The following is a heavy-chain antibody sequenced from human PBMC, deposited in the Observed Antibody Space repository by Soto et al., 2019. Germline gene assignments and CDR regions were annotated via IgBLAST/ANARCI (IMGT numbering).Heavy chain of an antibody. CDR2: ISSSSSTI. CDR3: ARDSGYCSGGSCYPYYMDV. Sequence: GGSLRLSCAASGFTFSSYSMNWVHQAPGKGLEWVSYISSSSSTIYYADSVKGRFTISRDNAKNSLYLQMNSLRAEDTAVYYCARDSGYCSGGSCYPYYMDVWGKGTMVTVSS. V-gene: IGHV3-48*01. CDR1: GFTFSSYS. J-gene: IGHJ6*03. D-gene: IGHD2-15*01.